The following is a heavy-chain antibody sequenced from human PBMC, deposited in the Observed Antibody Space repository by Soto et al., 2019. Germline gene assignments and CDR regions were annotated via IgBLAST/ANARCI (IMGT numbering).Heavy chain of an antibody. CDR3: ARDYYDSSGYSAPFDY. J-gene: IGHJ4*02. V-gene: IGHV3-33*01. D-gene: IGHD3-22*01. CDR2: IWYDGTNI. Sequence: GGSLRLSCAASGFTFSSGGMHWVRQAPGKGLEWLAVIWYDGTNIYYAESVKGRFTISRDNSKNTLYLQMNSLRAEDTAVYYCARDYYDSSGYSAPFDYWGQGTLVTVSS. CDR1: GFTFSSGG.